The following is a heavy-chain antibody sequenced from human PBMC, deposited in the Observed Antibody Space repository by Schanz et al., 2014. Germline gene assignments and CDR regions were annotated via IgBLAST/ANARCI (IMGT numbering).Heavy chain of an antibody. CDR1: GFNVSKSY. CDR2: ISSDGTNK. D-gene: IGHD6-6*01. V-gene: IGHV3-30*03. Sequence: VQLVESGGGVVQPGRSLRLSCAASGFNVSKSYVSWVRQAPGKGLNWVAVISSDGTNKYYADSVQGRFTLSKDFSKDTLYLQLTSLRPEDTAVYYCARLATSKSRLGDAVDIWGQGTMVTVSS. J-gene: IGHJ3*02. CDR3: ARLATSKSRLGDAVDI.